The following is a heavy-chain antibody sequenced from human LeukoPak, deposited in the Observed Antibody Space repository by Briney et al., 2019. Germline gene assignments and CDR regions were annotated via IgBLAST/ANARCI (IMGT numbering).Heavy chain of an antibody. CDR2: LSSSWGST. D-gene: IGHD2-15*01. CDR1: GFTFSSCA. CDR3: AKEAVRFDS. Sequence: GGSLRLSCAASGFTFSSCAMSWVRQAPGKGLEGVSTLSSSWGSTYYAESVKGRFTISRDNSKITLFLQMASLRDEDTAIYYCAKEAVRFDSWGQGTLVTVSS. J-gene: IGHJ4*02. V-gene: IGHV3-23*01.